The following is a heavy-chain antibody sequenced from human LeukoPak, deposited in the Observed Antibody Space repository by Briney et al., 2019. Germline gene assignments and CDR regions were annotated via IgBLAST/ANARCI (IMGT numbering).Heavy chain of an antibody. J-gene: IGHJ4*02. CDR3: AKVARAGLLWFGEEAN. Sequence: PGGSLRLSCAASGFTFSSYAMSWVRQAPGKGLEWVSAISGSGGSTYYADSVKGRFTISRDNSKNTLYLQMNSLRAEDTAVYYCAKVARAGLLWFGEEANWGQGTLVTVLS. V-gene: IGHV3-23*01. CDR2: ISGSGGST. CDR1: GFTFSSYA. D-gene: IGHD3-10*01.